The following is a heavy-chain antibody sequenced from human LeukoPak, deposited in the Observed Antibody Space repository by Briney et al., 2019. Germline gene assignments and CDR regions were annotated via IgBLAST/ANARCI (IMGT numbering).Heavy chain of an antibody. CDR1: GFTFSTYS. CDR2: ISSSSIYI. V-gene: IGHV3-21*01. J-gene: IGHJ5*02. CDR3: ARDQTTYLTTTEYKWFDP. Sequence: PGGSLRLSCAASGFTFSTYSMNWVRQAPGKGLEWVASISSSSIYIHYADSVKGRFTISRDNAKNSLYLQMNSLRAEDMAVYYCARDQTTYLTTTEYKWFDPWGQGTLVTVSS. D-gene: IGHD1-1*01.